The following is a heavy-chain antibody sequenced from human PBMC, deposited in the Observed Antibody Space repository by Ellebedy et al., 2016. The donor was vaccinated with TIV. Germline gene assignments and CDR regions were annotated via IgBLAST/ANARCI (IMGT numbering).Heavy chain of an antibody. CDR3: AKDLYWGFGELGVWFDP. V-gene: IGHV3-23*01. CDR2: ISGSGGST. Sequence: PGGSLRLSCAASGFTFSSDAMSWVRQAPGKGLEWVSAISGSGGSTYYADSVKGRFTISRDNSKNTLYLQMNSLRAEDTAVYYCAKDLYWGFGELGVWFDPWGQGTLVTVSS. CDR1: GFTFSSDA. D-gene: IGHD3-10*01. J-gene: IGHJ5*02.